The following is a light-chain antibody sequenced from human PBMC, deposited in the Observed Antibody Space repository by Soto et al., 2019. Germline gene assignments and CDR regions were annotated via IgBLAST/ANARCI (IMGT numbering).Light chain of an antibody. J-gene: IGKJ1*01. CDR1: QSITTR. CDR2: TLS. CDR3: QQSYDTPRT. Sequence: DIVMTQSPSYLSASVGDRVIITCRASQSITTRLNWYQQKPGKAPKLLIQTLSTLQTGVPSRFSGGGSGTDFSLTISGLQPDDFATYYCQQSYDTPRTFGPGTRVDIK. V-gene: IGKV1-39*01.